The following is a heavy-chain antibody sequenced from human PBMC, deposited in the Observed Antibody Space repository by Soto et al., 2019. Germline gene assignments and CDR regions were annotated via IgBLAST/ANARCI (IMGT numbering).Heavy chain of an antibody. V-gene: IGHV3-23*01. CDR1: GFTFSSYA. CDR3: ARRGSGSYYDH. Sequence: EVQLLESGGGLVKPGGSLRLSCAASGFTFSSYAMRWVRQAPGKGLEWVSAISGSGDSTYYADSVKGRFTTSRDNSKNTLYLQMNSLRAEDTAVYYCARRGSGSYYDHWGQGTLVTVSS. D-gene: IGHD1-26*01. J-gene: IGHJ4*02. CDR2: ISGSGDST.